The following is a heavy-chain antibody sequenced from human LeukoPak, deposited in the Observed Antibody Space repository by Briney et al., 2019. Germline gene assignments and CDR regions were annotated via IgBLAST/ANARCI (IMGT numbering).Heavy chain of an antibody. J-gene: IGHJ5*02. Sequence: GASVKVSCKASGHTFTTYYVHLVRQAPGQGLEWMGVINPSGDGTNYPQRFQGRVTLTRDTSTSTVYMELSSLRSEDTAIYYCAKETPNTGGFDPWGQGTLVTVSS. CDR1: GHTFTTYY. CDR3: AKETPNTGGFDP. CDR2: INPSGDGT. V-gene: IGHV1-46*01. D-gene: IGHD1-14*01.